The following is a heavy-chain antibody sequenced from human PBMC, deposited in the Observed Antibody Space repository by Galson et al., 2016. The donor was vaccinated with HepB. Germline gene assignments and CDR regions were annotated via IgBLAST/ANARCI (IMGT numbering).Heavy chain of an antibody. Sequence: SVKVSCKASGGTFSSSAISWVRQAPGQGLEWMGGIIPIFGTTNYAQKFQGRVTIIADESTTTAYMELSSLRSEDTAVYYCARISRYSDTTEAYYYYGMDVWGQGTTVTVSS. CDR3: ARISRYSDTTEAYYYYGMDV. V-gene: IGHV1-69*13. CDR1: GGTFSSSA. D-gene: IGHD3-22*01. CDR2: IIPIFGTT. J-gene: IGHJ6*02.